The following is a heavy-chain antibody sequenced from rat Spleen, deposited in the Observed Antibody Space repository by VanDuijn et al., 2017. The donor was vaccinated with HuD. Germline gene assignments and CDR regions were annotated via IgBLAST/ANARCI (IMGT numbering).Heavy chain of an antibody. J-gene: IGHJ4*01. CDR2: ISYDGSST. V-gene: IGHV5-7*01. CDR1: GFTFSDYN. Sequence: EVQLVESGGGVVQPGRSLKFSCVASGFTFSDYNMAWVRQAPNKGLEWVATISYDGSSTYYRDSVKGRFTISRDNAKSTLYLQIDSLRSEDTASYYCASHYDGTYQGVMDAWGQGASVTVSS. CDR3: ASHYDGTYQGVMDA. D-gene: IGHD1-12*02.